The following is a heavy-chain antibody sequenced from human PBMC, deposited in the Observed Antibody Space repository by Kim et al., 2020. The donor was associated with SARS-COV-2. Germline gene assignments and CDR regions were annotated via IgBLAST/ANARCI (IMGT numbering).Heavy chain of an antibody. Sequence: GGSLRLSCAASGFIFTNSPIHWVRQPPGRGLEWVTLISYDGAYTYYADSVRGRFTLTRDNSKNTVSLQMDGLTTDDTAVYYCAKAGSGNYFDYWGQGTLVTV. CDR2: ISYDGAYT. CDR1: GFIFTNSP. J-gene: IGHJ4*02. D-gene: IGHD1-26*01. V-gene: IGHV3-30*16. CDR3: AKAGSGNYFDY.